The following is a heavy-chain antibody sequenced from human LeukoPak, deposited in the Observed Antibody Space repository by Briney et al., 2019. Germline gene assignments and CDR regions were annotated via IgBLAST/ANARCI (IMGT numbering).Heavy chain of an antibody. Sequence: SGTLSLTCVVSGGSISSINWWSWARQPPGKGLEWIGEIYHSGSTNYNPSLKSRVTMSVDKSKNQFSLRLTSVTAADTAVYYCAKDGEAFDYWGQGTLVTVSS. CDR2: IYHSGST. V-gene: IGHV4-4*02. D-gene: IGHD3-10*01. CDR1: GGSISSINW. CDR3: AKDGEAFDY. J-gene: IGHJ4*02.